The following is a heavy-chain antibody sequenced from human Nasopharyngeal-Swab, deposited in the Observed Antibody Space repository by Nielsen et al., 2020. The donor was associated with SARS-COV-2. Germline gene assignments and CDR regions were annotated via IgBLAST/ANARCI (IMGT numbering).Heavy chain of an antibody. D-gene: IGHD6-13*01. CDR1: GGSISSSSYY. Sequence: SATLSLTCTVSGGSISSSSYYWGWFRQPPGKGLEWIGSIYYSGSTYYNPSLKSRVTISVDTSKNQFSLKLSSVTAADTAVYYCARRDSSTLYFDYWGQGTLVTVSS. V-gene: IGHV4-39*01. CDR3: ARRDSSTLYFDY. CDR2: IYYSGST. J-gene: IGHJ4*02.